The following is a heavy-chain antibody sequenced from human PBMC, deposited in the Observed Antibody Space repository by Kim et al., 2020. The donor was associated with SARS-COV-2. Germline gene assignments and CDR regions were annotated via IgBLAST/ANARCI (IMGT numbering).Heavy chain of an antibody. CDR2: ISAYNGNT. V-gene: IGHV1-18*01. CDR3: ARDPITMIVPDAFDI. Sequence: ASVKVSCKASGYTFTSYGISWVRQAPGQGLEWMGWISAYNGNTNYAQKLQGRVTMTTDTSTSTAYMELRSLRSDDTAVYYCARDPITMIVPDAFDIWGQGTMVTVSS. CDR1: GYTFTSYG. D-gene: IGHD3-22*01. J-gene: IGHJ3*02.